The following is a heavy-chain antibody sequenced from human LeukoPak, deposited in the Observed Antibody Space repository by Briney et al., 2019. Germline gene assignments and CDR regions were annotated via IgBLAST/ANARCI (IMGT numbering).Heavy chain of an antibody. Sequence: SETLSLTCTVSGGSISSYYWSWIRQPAGKGLEWIGRIYTSGSTNYNPSLKSRVTMSVDTSKNQFSLKLSSVTAADTAVYYCARDSGSGWYGAAFDIWGQGTMVTVSS. D-gene: IGHD6-19*01. CDR3: ARDSGSGWYGAAFDI. J-gene: IGHJ3*02. V-gene: IGHV4-4*07. CDR2: IYTSGST. CDR1: GGSISSYY.